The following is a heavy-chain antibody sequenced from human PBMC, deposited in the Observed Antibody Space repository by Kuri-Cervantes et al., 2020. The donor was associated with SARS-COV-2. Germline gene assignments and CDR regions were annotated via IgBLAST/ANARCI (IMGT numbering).Heavy chain of an antibody. CDR1: GYAFTSYY. Sequence: SVNVSCKASGYAFTSYYMHWVRQAPGQGLEWMGIINPSGGSTSYAQKFQGRVTMTRDTSTSTVYMELSSLRSEDTAVYYCARGVVITSYYYYMDVWGKGTTVTVSS. CDR2: INPSGGST. V-gene: IGHV1-46*01. CDR3: ARGVVITSYYYYMDV. D-gene: IGHD3-3*01. J-gene: IGHJ6*03.